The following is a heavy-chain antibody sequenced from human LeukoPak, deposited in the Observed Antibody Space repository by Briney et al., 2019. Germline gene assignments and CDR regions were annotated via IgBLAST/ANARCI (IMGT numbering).Heavy chain of an antibody. Sequence: GRSLRLSCAASGFTFSSYGMHWVRQAPGKGLEWVAVISYDGSNKYYADSVKGRFTISRDNSKNTLYLQMNSLRAEDTAVYYCAKARSYYYDSSGYYFDYWGQGTLVTVSS. J-gene: IGHJ4*02. CDR3: AKARSYYYDSSGYYFDY. CDR1: GFTFSSYG. V-gene: IGHV3-30*18. CDR2: ISYDGSNK. D-gene: IGHD3-22*01.